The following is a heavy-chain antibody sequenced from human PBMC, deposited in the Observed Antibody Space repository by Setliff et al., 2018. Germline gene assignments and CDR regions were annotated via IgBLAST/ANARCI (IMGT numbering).Heavy chain of an antibody. CDR1: GGSFSGYH. D-gene: IGHD2-2*01. J-gene: IGHJ2*01. CDR2: IYHSGST. V-gene: IGHV4-34*01. CDR3: ARAVPRGATPDYWYFDL. Sequence: NPSETLSLTCAVYGGSFSGYHWSWIRQAPGKGLEWIGSIYHSGSTYFNPSLKSRVTISVDTSKNQFSLELNSVTAADTTVYYCARAVPRGATPDYWYFDLWGRGTLVTVSS.